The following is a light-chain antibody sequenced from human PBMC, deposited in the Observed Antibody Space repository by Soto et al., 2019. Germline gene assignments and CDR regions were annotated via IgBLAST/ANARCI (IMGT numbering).Light chain of an antibody. CDR2: GAS. CDR1: QIVNSDY. J-gene: IGKJ1*01. CDR3: QQYVNPPGT. Sequence: EIVLTQSPGTLSLSPGERATLSCGASQIVNSDYFAWFQLKPGQAPRLLIYGASRRATGIPDRFSGSGSGTDFTLTINRLEPEDFAMYYCQQYVNPPGTFGQGARIEIK. V-gene: IGKV3-20*01.